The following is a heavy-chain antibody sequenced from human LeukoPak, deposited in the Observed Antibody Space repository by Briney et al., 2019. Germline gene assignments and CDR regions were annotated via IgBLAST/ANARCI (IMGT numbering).Heavy chain of an antibody. D-gene: IGHD3-16*01. V-gene: IGHV3-53*01. CDR3: ARVLGGAFDI. J-gene: IGHJ3*02. CDR1: GFTVSSNY. CDR2: IYSGGST. Sequence: GGSLRLSCAASGFTVSSNYMSWVRQAPGKGLEWVSIIYSGGSTYYADSVKGRFTNSRDNSKNTLYLQMNSLRAEDTAVYYCARVLGGAFDIWGQGTMVTVSS.